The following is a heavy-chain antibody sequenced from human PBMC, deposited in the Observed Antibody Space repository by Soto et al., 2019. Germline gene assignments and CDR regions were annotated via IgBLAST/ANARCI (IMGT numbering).Heavy chain of an antibody. D-gene: IGHD3-16*01. V-gene: IGHV3-30*18. CDR2: ISYDGSNK. CDR1: GFTFSSYG. CDR3: AKDLGDY. J-gene: IGHJ4*02. Sequence: GGSLRLSCAASGFTFSSYGMHWVRQAPGKGLEWVAVISYDGSNKYYADSVKGRFTISRDNSKNTLYLQMNSLRAEDTAVYYCAKDLGDYWGQGTLVTVSS.